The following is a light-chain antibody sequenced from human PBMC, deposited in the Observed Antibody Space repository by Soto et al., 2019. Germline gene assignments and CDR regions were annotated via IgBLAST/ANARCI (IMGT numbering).Light chain of an antibody. Sequence: DIQMTQSPSTLSSSVGDRVTLTCRASQNINACLAWYQQKPGKAPKLLLSDASSLESGVPSRFSGSGSGTEFTLTISGLQTDDFATYYCQHYRLYSPWTFGQGTKVDIK. V-gene: IGKV1-5*01. CDR2: DAS. CDR1: QNINAC. CDR3: QHYRLYSPWT. J-gene: IGKJ1*01.